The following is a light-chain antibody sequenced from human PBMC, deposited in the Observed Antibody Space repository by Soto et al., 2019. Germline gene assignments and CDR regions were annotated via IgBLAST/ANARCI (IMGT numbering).Light chain of an antibody. J-gene: IGKJ1*01. V-gene: IGKV1-5*03. CDR3: LQHDNFPWT. CDR1: QTISDW. Sequence: DIQMTQSPSTLSASIGDIVTITCRASQTISDWLAWHQQKPGKAPKLLIYKASSLESGVPSRFSGSGSGTEFTLTISSLQPEDFETYYCLQHDNFPWTFGQGTKVDIK. CDR2: KAS.